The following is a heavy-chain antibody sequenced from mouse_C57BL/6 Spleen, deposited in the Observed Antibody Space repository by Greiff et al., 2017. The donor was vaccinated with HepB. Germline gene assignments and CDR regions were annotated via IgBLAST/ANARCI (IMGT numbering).Heavy chain of an antibody. D-gene: IGHD2-3*01. CDR2: IYPRDGST. Sequence: QVQLQQPGAELVKPGASVKLSCKASGYTFTSYDINWVKQRPGQGLEWIGWIYPRDGSTKYNEKFKGKATLTVDTSSSTAYMELHSLTSEDSAVYFCARRGVTTTYAMDYWGQGTSVTVSS. J-gene: IGHJ4*01. V-gene: IGHV1-85*01. CDR1: GYTFTSYD. CDR3: ARRGVTTTYAMDY.